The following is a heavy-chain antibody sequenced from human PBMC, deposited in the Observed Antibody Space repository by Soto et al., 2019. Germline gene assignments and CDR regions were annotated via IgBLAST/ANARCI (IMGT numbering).Heavy chain of an antibody. D-gene: IGHD3-22*01. Sequence: GGSLRLSCTASGFTFGDYAMSWFRQAPGKGLEWVGFIRSKAYGGTTEYAASVKGRFTISRDDSKSIAYLQMDSLKTADTAVYYCTRVRDYYDSSGPGRFYFDYWGQGTLVTVSS. CDR1: GFTFGDYA. CDR3: TRVRDYYDSSGPGRFYFDY. CDR2: IRSKAYGGTT. V-gene: IGHV3-49*03. J-gene: IGHJ4*02.